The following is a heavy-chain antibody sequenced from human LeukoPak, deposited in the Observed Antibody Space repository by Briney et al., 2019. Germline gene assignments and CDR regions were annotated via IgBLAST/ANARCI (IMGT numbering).Heavy chain of an antibody. V-gene: IGHV1-24*01. D-gene: IGHD3-22*01. J-gene: IGHJ4*02. CDR3: ATDLTTLTHYYDSSGYAFDY. Sequence: GASVKASCKVSGYTLTELSMHWVRQAPGKGLEWMGGFDPEDGETIYAQKFQGRVTMTEDTSTGAGYMELSSLRSEDTAVYYCATDLTTLTHYYDSSGYAFDYWGQGTLVTVSS. CDR2: FDPEDGET. CDR1: GYTLTELS.